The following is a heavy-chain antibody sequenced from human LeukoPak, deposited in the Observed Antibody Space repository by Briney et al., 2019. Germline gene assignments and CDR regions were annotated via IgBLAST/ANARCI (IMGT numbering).Heavy chain of an antibody. CDR2: IYHSGST. CDR1: GHPNNSGYY. J-gene: IGHJ5*02. V-gene: IGHV4-38-2*02. Sequence: PSETLSLTCSVSGHPNNSGYYRGWIRQPPGKGLEWIGSIYHSGSTYYNPSLKSRVTISVDTSKNQFSLKLSSVTAADTAVYYCAFLWSGYGLDPWGQGTLVTVSS. D-gene: IGHD3-3*01. CDR3: AFLWSGYGLDP.